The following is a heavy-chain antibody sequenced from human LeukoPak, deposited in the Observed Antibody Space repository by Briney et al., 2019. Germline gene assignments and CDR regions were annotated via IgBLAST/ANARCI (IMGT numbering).Heavy chain of an antibody. CDR1: GYTFTGYY. D-gene: IGHD1-26*01. J-gene: IGHJ4*02. CDR2: INPNSGGT. Sequence: ASVKVSCKASGYTFTGYYMHWVRQAPGQGLEWMGWINPNSGGTNYVQKFQGRVTMTRDTSISTAYMELSRLRSDDTAVYYCARGGDLRGVDYWGQGTLVTVSS. V-gene: IGHV1-2*02. CDR3: ARGGDLRGVDY.